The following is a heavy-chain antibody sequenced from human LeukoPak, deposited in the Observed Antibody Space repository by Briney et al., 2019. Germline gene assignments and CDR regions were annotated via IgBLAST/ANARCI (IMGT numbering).Heavy chain of an antibody. CDR2: INPNSGGT. J-gene: IGHJ4*02. V-gene: IGHV1-2*02. CDR3: ARDSDYGDYYFDY. Sequence: ASVKVSCKASGYTFTGYYMHWVRQAPGQGLEWMGWINPNSGGTNYAQKFQGRVTMTRDTSNSTAYMELSRLRSDDTAVYYCARDSDYGDYYFDYWGQGTLVTVSS. CDR1: GYTFTGYY. D-gene: IGHD4-17*01.